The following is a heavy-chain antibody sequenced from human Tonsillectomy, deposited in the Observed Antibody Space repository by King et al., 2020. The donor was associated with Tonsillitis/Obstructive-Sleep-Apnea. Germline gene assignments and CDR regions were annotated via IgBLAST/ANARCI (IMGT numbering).Heavy chain of an antibody. CDR2: INHSGIT. D-gene: IGHD6-13*01. V-gene: IGHV4-34*01. CDR1: GGSFSVYY. Sequence: VQLQQWGAGLLKPSETLSLTCAVYGGSFSVYYWSWIRQPPGKGLEWIGEINHSGITYYNPSLKSRVTMSVDTSKTQFSLNLTSVTDADTAIYYCARGAAAGMFDYWGQGALVTVSS. J-gene: IGHJ4*02. CDR3: ARGAAAGMFDY.